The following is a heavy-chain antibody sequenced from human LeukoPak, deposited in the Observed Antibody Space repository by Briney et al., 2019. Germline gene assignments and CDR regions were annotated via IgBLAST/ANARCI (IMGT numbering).Heavy chain of an antibody. CDR2: ISSSGSTI. CDR3: AREMEGDYGSGTFFDH. J-gene: IGHJ4*02. D-gene: IGHD3-10*01. Sequence: GGSLRLSCAASEFVLSDYYMSWIRQAPGKGLEWVSYISSSGSTIYYADSVKGRFTISRDNAKNSLYLQMNSLRAEDTAVYYCAREMEGDYGSGTFFDHWGQGNMVTVSS. CDR1: EFVLSDYY. V-gene: IGHV3-11*01.